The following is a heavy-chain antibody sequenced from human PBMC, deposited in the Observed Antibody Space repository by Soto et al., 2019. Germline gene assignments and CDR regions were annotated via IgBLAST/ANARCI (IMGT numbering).Heavy chain of an antibody. CDR2: IYHSGST. D-gene: IGHD4-17*01. CDR3: ARDDYGDYEGAFDI. Sequence: QVQLQESGPGLVKPSGTLSLTCADSSGSISSSNWWSWVRQPPGKGLEWIGEIYHSGSTNYNPSLKSRVTISVDKSKNQFSLQLSSVTAADTALYYCARDDYGDYEGAFDIWGQGTMVTVSS. V-gene: IGHV4-4*02. CDR1: SGSISSSNW. J-gene: IGHJ3*02.